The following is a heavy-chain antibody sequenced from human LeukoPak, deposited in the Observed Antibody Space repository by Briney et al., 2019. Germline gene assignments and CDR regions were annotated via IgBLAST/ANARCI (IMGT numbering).Heavy chain of an antibody. CDR2: ISTYTGNT. Sequence: ASVKVSCKASGYTFTSYGISWVRQAPGQGLEWMGWISTYTGNTNYAQKLQGRVTMTTDTSTSTAYMKMRSLTSDGTAVYYCSVVLPSVPNWGQGTLVTVSS. V-gene: IGHV1-18*01. D-gene: IGHD3-10*01. CDR3: SVVLPSVPN. J-gene: IGHJ4*02. CDR1: GYTFTSYG.